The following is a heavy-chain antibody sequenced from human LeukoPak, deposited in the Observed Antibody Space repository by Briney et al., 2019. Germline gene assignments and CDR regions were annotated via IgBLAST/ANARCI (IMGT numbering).Heavy chain of an antibody. CDR3: ARTYEGYFDY. V-gene: IGHV4-30-2*01. Sequence: SQTLSLTCAVSGGSISSGGYSWSWIRQPPGKGLEWIGYIYHSGSTYYNPSLKSRVTISVDRSKNQFSLKLSSVTAADTAVYYCARTYEGYFDYWGQGTLVTVSS. CDR2: IYHSGST. D-gene: IGHD3-22*01. J-gene: IGHJ4*02. CDR1: GGSISSGGYS.